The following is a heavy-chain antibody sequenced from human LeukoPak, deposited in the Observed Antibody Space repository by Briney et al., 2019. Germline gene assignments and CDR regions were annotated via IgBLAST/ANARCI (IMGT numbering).Heavy chain of an antibody. CDR3: ARQGYSYGPNWFDP. Sequence: SETLSLTCTVSGGSISSSSYYWGWIRQPPGKGLEWIGSIYYSGSTYYNPSLKSRVTISVDTSKNQSSLKLSSVTAADTAVYYCARQGYSYGPNWFDPWGQGTLVTVSS. CDR1: GGSISSSSYY. J-gene: IGHJ5*02. D-gene: IGHD5-18*01. CDR2: IYYSGST. V-gene: IGHV4-39*01.